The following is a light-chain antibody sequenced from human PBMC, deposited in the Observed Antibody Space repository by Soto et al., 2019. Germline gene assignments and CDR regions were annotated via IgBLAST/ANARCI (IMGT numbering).Light chain of an antibody. Sequence: QSVLTQTPSVSGTPGQRITISCSGSSSNIESNSVNWYQQLPGTTPKVLLYSNVQRPSGVPDRISGSKSGTSATLAISGLQSEDEADYYCAAWDDTLNGPVFGGGTKVTVL. CDR2: SNV. CDR3: AAWDDTLNGPV. V-gene: IGLV1-44*01. CDR1: SSNIESNS. J-gene: IGLJ3*02.